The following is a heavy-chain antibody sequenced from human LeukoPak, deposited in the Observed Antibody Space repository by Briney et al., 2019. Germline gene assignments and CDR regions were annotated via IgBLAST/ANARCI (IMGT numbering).Heavy chain of an antibody. CDR1: GFTVSSNY. CDR2: IYSGGST. J-gene: IGHJ4*02. Sequence: PGGSLRLSCAASGFTVSSNYMSWVRQAPGKGLEWVSVIYSGGSTYYADSVKGRFTISRDNSKNTLYLQMNSLRAEDTVVYYCARGVRAWSHDYWGQGTLVTVSS. CDR3: ARGVRAWSHDY. V-gene: IGHV3-66*01. D-gene: IGHD2-15*01.